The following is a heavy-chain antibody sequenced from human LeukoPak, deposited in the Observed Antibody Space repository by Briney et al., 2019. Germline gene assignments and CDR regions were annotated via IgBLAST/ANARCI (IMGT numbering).Heavy chain of an antibody. CDR1: GFTFSSYS. Sequence: GGSLRLSCAASGFTFSSYSMNWVRQAPGKGLELVSSISSSRSYIYYADSVKRRFTISRDNAKNPLYLQMNSLRAEDTAVYYCARDLSSWYHYFDYWGQGTLVTVPS. V-gene: IGHV3-21*01. J-gene: IGHJ4*02. CDR3: ARDLSSWYHYFDY. CDR2: ISSSRSYI. D-gene: IGHD6-13*01.